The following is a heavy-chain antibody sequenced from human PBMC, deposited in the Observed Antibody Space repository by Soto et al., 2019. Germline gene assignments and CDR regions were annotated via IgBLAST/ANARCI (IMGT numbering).Heavy chain of an antibody. CDR3: AKDRGGTGWPFDH. CDR1: GFTCGNIA. D-gene: IGHD6-19*01. Sequence: GGVLRVSCTHSGFTCGNIAMSWVRQAPGKGLEWVSSISAGGATTYYADSVKGRVTMSRDNSKNTLSLQMISLRAEDSAVYYCAKDRGGTGWPFDHWGQGTLVTVSS. CDR2: ISAGGATT. V-gene: IGHV3-23*01. J-gene: IGHJ4*02.